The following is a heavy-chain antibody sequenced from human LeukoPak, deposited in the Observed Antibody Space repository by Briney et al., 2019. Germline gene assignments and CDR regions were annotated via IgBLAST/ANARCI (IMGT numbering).Heavy chain of an antibody. Sequence: GGSLRLSCAASGFTFSSYWMSWVRQAPGKGLEWVANIKQDGSEKYYVDSVKGRFTISRDNAKNSLYLQMNSLRSEDTAVYYCARLGIAASLRGWFDPWGQGTLVTVSS. J-gene: IGHJ5*02. CDR1: GFTFSSYW. CDR3: ARLGIAASLRGWFDP. V-gene: IGHV3-7*03. D-gene: IGHD6-6*01. CDR2: IKQDGSEK.